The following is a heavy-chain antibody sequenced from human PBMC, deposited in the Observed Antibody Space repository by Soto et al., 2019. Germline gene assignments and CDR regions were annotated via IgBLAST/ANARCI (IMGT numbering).Heavy chain of an antibody. CDR1: GGSISSYY. CDR3: ARGVWTRTVTTSESYYYYYYMDV. D-gene: IGHD4-17*01. V-gene: IGHV4-59*01. Sequence: SETLSLTCTVSGGSISSYYWSWIRQPPGKGLEWIGYIYYSGSTNYNPSLKSRVTISVDTSKNQFSLKLSSVTAADTAVYYCARGVWTRTVTTSESYYYYYYMDVWGKGTTVTVSS. J-gene: IGHJ6*03. CDR2: IYYSGST.